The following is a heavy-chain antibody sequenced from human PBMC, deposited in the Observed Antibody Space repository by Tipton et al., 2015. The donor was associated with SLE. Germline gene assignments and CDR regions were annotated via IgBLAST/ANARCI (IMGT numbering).Heavy chain of an antibody. V-gene: IGHV4-34*01. Sequence: TLSLTCAVYGGSFSGYYWSWIRQPPGKGLEWIGEINHSGSTNYNPSLKSRVTISVDTSKNQFSLKLSSVTAADTAVYYCARGGYCTNGVWPCYYYYGMDVWGQWPTLPVSS. CDR1: GGSFSGYY. D-gene: IGHD2-8*01. CDR2: INHSGST. J-gene: IGHJ6*02. CDR3: ARGGYCTNGVWPCYYYYGMDV.